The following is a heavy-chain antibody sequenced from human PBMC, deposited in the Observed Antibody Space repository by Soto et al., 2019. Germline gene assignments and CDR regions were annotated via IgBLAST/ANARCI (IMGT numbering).Heavy chain of an antibody. Sequence: SETLSLTCAVYGGSFSGYYLSWIRQHPGKGLEWIGEINHSGSTNYNPSLKSRVTISVDTSKNQFSLKLSSVTAADTAVYYCASGLITGSHYSGGWYYFDSWGQGTQVTVSS. CDR3: ASGLITGSHYSGGWYYFDS. J-gene: IGHJ4*02. D-gene: IGHD6-19*01. V-gene: IGHV4-34*01. CDR1: GGSFSGYY. CDR2: INHSGST.